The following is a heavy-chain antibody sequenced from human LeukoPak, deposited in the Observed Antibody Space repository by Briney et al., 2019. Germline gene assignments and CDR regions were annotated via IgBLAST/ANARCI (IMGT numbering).Heavy chain of an antibody. CDR2: IYYSGST. J-gene: IGHJ6*03. V-gene: IGHV4-59*01. D-gene: IGHD3-22*01. CDR3: ARVGYYYDSSGLYPWAAYYYYYMDV. CDR1: GGSISSYY. Sequence: VKPSETLSLTCTVSGGSISSYYWSWIRQPPGQGLEWIGYIYYSGSTNYNPSLKSRVTISVDTSKNQFSLKLSSVTAADTAVYYCARVGYYYDSSGLYPWAAYYYYYMDVWGKGTTVTVSS.